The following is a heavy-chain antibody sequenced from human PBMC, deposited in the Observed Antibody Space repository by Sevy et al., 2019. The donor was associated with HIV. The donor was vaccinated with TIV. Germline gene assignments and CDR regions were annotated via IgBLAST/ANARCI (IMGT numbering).Heavy chain of an antibody. J-gene: IGHJ6*02. Sequence: GGSLRLSCAASGFIFSTYTMTXXRQXPGKGLXWVSGISGSGGSTYYADSLKGRFTIFRDNSKNTVYLQMNSLRAEDTAVYYCAKGDRTFYGLDVWGQGTTVTVSS. D-gene: IGHD2-15*01. V-gene: IGHV3-23*01. CDR2: ISGSGGST. CDR3: AKGDRTFYGLDV. CDR1: GFIFSTYT.